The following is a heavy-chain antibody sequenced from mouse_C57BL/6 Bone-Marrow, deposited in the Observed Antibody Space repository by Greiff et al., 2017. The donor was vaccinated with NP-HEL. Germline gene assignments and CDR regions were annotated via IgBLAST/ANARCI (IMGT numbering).Heavy chain of an antibody. CDR2: IYPGNSDT. Sequence: EVKLQESGTVLARPGASVKMSCKTSGYTFTSYWMHWVKQRPGQGLEWIGAIYPGNSDTSYNQKFKGKAKLTAVTSASTAYMELSSLTNEDSAVYYCTRRSHYYGSSGYYAMDYWGQGTSVTVSS. D-gene: IGHD1-1*01. CDR1: GYTFTSYW. CDR3: TRRSHYYGSSGYYAMDY. V-gene: IGHV1-5*01. J-gene: IGHJ4*01.